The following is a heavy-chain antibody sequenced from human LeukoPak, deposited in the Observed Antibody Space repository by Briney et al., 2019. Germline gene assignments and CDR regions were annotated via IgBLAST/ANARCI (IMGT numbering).Heavy chain of an antibody. CDR3: ARHFGVISKGVYYYYYGLDV. CDR1: GFTVSTIY. Sequence: PGGSLRLSCAASGFTVSTIYMSWVRQAPGKGLEWVSVVYSGGSTYYADSVKGRFTISRDNSKNTLYLQMSSLRAEDTAVYYCARHFGVISKGVYYYYYGLDVWGQGTTVTVPS. D-gene: IGHD3-3*01. CDR2: VYSGGST. V-gene: IGHV3-66*04. J-gene: IGHJ6*02.